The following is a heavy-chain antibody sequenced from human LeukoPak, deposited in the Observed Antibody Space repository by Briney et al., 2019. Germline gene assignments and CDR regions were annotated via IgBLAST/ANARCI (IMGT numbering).Heavy chain of an antibody. CDR1: GFIFSNDW. CDR3: AREVTWAFGI. CDR2: IKQDGSEK. Sequence: PGGSLRLSCAASGFIFSNDWMSWVRQAPGKGLEWVANIKQDGSEKYYVASVKGRFTISRDNAKNSLYLQMSNLRAEDTAVYYCAREVTWAFGIWGQGTMVTVSS. V-gene: IGHV3-7*01. J-gene: IGHJ3*02.